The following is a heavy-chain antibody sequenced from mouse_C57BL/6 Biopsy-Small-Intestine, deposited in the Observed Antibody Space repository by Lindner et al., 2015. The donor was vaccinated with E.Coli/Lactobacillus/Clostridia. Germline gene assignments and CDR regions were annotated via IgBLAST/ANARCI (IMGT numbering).Heavy chain of an antibody. V-gene: IGHV1-82*01. CDR3: ARRYYGPTRAMDY. CDR1: AFAFSSSW. J-gene: IGHJ4*01. Sequence: VQLQESGPELVKPGASVKISCKASAFAFSSSWMNWVKQRPGKGLEWIGWIYPGDGDTNYNGKFKGKATLTADKSSSTAYMQLSSLTSEDSAVYFCARRYYGPTRAMDYWGQGTSVTVSS. D-gene: IGHD2-1*01. CDR2: IYPGDGDT.